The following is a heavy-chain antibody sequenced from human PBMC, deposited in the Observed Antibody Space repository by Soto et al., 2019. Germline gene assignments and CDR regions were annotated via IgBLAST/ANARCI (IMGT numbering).Heavy chain of an antibody. D-gene: IGHD4-17*01. CDR3: ARQHGDYGRYYYYYGMDV. V-gene: IGHV5-10-1*01. CDR2: IDPSDSQT. J-gene: IGHJ6*02. CDR1: GYSFAGYW. Sequence: PGESLKISCKGSGYSFAGYWITWVRQKPGKGLEWMGRIDPSDSQTYYSPSFRGHVTISVTKSITTVFLQWSSLRASDTAMYYCARQHGDYGRYYYYYGMDVWGQGTTVTVSS.